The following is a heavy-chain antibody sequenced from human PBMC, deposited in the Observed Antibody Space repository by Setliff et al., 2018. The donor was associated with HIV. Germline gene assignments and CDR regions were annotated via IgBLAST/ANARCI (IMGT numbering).Heavy chain of an antibody. D-gene: IGHD3-3*01. CDR2: IYYSGST. Sequence: KPSETLSLTCTVSGGSISSGGYYWSWIRQHPGKGLEWIGYIYYSGSTYYNPSLKSRVTISVDTSKNQFSLKLSSVTAADTAVYYCARGLYYDFWSGVGPCDYWGQGTLVTVSS. CDR3: ARGLYYDFWSGVGPCDY. J-gene: IGHJ4*02. V-gene: IGHV4-31*03. CDR1: GGSISSGGYY.